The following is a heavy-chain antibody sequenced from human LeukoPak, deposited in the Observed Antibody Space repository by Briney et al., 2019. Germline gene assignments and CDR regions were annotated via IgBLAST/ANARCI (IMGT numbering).Heavy chain of an antibody. V-gene: IGHV3-48*01. D-gene: IGHD3-16*02. Sequence: GGSLRLSCAASGFTFSSYSMNWVRQAPGKGLEWVSYISSSSSTIYYADSVKGRFTISRDNAKNSLYLQMNILRAEDTAVYYCARDRYDYVWGSYRYTFDYWGQGTLVTVSS. CDR3: ARDRYDYVWGSYRYTFDY. CDR1: GFTFSSYS. J-gene: IGHJ4*02. CDR2: ISSSSSTI.